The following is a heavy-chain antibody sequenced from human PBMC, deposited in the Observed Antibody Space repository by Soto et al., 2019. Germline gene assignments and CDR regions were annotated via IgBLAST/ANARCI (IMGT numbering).Heavy chain of an antibody. J-gene: IGHJ2*01. CDR3: AKNLGYCSGGSCYSGDWYFDL. Sequence: PGGSLRLSCAASGFTFSSYAMSWVRQAPGKGLEWVSAISGSGGSTYYADSVKGRFTISRDNSKNTLYLQMNSLRAEDTAVYYCAKNLGYCSGGSCYSGDWYFDLWGRGTLVTVSS. V-gene: IGHV3-23*01. D-gene: IGHD2-15*01. CDR1: GFTFSSYA. CDR2: ISGSGGST.